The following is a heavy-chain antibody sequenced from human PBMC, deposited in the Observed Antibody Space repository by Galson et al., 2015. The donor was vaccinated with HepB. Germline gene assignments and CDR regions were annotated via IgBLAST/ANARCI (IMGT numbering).Heavy chain of an antibody. CDR1: TFIFSTYS. Sequence: SLRLSCAASTFIFSTYSMNWVRQAPGKGLEWLSYISSGTTTIDYADSVKGRFSISRDNSKNTLYLQMNSLRAEDTAVYYCARDLVVVPAVRGYYYYGMDVWGQGTTVTVSS. J-gene: IGHJ6*02. V-gene: IGHV3-48*01. CDR3: ARDLVVVPAVRGYYYYGMDV. D-gene: IGHD2-2*01. CDR2: ISSGTTTI.